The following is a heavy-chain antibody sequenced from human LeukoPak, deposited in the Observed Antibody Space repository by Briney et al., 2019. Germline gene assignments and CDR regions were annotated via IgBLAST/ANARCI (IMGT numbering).Heavy chain of an antibody. J-gene: IGHJ4*02. D-gene: IGHD6-13*01. CDR3: AKDIRGSTSWYGLDY. CDR1: GFSFDDYV. V-gene: IGHV3-43D*03. CDR2: ISWDGGST. Sequence: GGSLRLSCAASGFSFDDYVMHWVRQAPGKGLEWVSLISWDGGSTYYADSVKGRFTISRDNSKNSLYLQMNSLRAEDTALYYCAKDIRGSTSWYGLDYWGQGTLVTVSS.